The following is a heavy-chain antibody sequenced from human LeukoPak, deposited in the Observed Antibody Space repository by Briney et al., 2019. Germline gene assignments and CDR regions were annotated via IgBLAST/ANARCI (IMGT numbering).Heavy chain of an antibody. CDR1: GYTFTDFY. CDR2: INPNSGGT. D-gene: IGHD5-24*01. V-gene: IGHV1-2*02. Sequence: ASVKVSCKASGYTFTDFYMHWVRQAPGQGLEWMGWINPNSGGTNYAQNFQGRVTMTSDTSISTAYMELSRLGSDDTAVYYCAREGPYKGNYMDVWGKGTTVTVSS. CDR3: AREGPYKGNYMDV. J-gene: IGHJ6*03.